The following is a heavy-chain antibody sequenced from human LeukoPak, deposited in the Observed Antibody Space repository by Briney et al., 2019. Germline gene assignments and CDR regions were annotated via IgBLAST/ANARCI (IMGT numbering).Heavy chain of an antibody. J-gene: IGHJ4*02. Sequence: SETLSLTCTVSGVSISSSNSYWGWIRQPPGTGLEWIGSIYYSGNTYYNASLKSQVSISIDTSKSQFSLRLTSVTAADTAVYYCARQTGSGLFILPGGQGTLVTVS. V-gene: IGHV4-39*01. D-gene: IGHD3/OR15-3a*01. CDR3: ARQTGSGLFILP. CDR2: IYYSGNT. CDR1: GVSISSSNSY.